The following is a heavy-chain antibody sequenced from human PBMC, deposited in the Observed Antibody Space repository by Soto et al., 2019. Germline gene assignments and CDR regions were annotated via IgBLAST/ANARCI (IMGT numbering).Heavy chain of an antibody. D-gene: IGHD3-10*01. CDR3: LRPNYNGWYDH. Sequence: GDSLKICGKTSGYSCTSYWIGWVRQMPGKGLEWVALIYPANSDTIYSASFQGKVTVSADKSLGTAYLQWSSLKATDSALSYCLRPNYNGWYDHWGQGNVVTVS. CDR2: IYPANSDT. V-gene: IGHV5-51*01. CDR1: GYSCTSYW. J-gene: IGHJ5*02.